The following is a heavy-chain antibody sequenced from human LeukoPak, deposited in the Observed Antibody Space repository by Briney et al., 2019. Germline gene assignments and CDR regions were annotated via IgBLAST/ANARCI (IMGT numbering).Heavy chain of an antibody. D-gene: IGHD7-27*01. V-gene: IGHV3-7*01. J-gene: IGHJ6*02. CDR3: ARELVMRNWGSYYYYYGMDV. CDR1: GFTFSSYW. CDR2: INHNGNVN. Sequence: GGSLRLSCAASGFTFSSYWMNWARQAPGKGLERVASINHNGNVNYYVDSVKGRFTISRDNAKNSLYLQMNSLRAEDTAVYYCARELVMRNWGSYYYYYGMDVWGQGTTVTVSS.